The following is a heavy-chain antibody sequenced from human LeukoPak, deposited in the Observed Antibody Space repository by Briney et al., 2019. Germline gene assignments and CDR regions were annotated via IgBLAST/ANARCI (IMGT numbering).Heavy chain of an antibody. J-gene: IGHJ6*02. CDR1: GFTFSSYA. V-gene: IGHV3-64*01. Sequence: PGGSLRLSCAASGFTFSSYAMHWVRQAPGKGLEYVSAISSNGGSTYYANSVKGRFTISRDNSKNTLYLQMGSLRAEDMAVYYCAGGAGYSSSWYHYYYYYGMDVWGQGTTVTVSS. CDR2: ISSNGGST. D-gene: IGHD6-13*01. CDR3: AGGAGYSSSWYHYYYYYGMDV.